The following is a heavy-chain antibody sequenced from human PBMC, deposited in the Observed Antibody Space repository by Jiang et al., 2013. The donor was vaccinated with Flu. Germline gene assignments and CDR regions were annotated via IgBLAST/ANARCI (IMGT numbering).Heavy chain of an antibody. CDR1: GDSISSSNW. CDR3: ASLGAGGWNY. Sequence: GPGLVKPSGTLSLTCAVSGDSISSSNWWSWVRQPPGKGLEWIGEMHHSGSANYNPSHKSRLTISVDKSKNQFSLKLSSVTAADTAVYYCASLGAGGWNYWGQGTLVTVSS. J-gene: IGHJ4*02. V-gene: IGHV4-4*02. D-gene: IGHD6-13*01. CDR2: MHHSGSA.